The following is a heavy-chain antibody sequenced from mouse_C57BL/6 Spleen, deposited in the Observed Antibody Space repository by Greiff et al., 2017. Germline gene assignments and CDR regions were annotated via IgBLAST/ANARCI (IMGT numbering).Heavy chain of an antibody. D-gene: IGHD2-2*01. V-gene: IGHV5-17*01. CDR1: GFTFSDNG. CDR3: AGGVTGAMDY. CDR2: ISSGSSTI. J-gene: IGHJ4*01. Sequence: DVKLVESGGGLVKPGGSLKLSCAASGFTFSDNGMHWVRQAPEKGLEWVAYISSGSSTIYYADTVKGRFTISRDNAKNTLFLQMTSLRSEDTAMYYCAGGVTGAMDYWGQGTSVTVSS.